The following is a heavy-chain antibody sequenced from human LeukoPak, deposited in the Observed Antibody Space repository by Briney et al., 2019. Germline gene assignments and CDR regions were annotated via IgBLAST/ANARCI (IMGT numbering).Heavy chain of an antibody. D-gene: IGHD5-24*01. CDR3: ARGGGPRDGYNFDY. V-gene: IGHV4-59*01. CDR1: GGSISSYY. Sequence: SETLCLTCTVSGGSISSYYWSWIRQPPGKGLEWIGYIYYSGSTNYNPSLKSRVTISLDTSKNQFSLKLSSVTAADTAVYYCARGGGPRDGYNFDYWGQGTLVTVSS. J-gene: IGHJ4*02. CDR2: IYYSGST.